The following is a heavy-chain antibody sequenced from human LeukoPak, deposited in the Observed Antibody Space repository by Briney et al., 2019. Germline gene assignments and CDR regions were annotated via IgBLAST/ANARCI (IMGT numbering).Heavy chain of an antibody. V-gene: IGHV1-69*13. J-gene: IGHJ3*02. Sequence: ASVKVSCKASGYTFTSYGISWVRQAPGQGLEWMGGIIPIFGTANYAQKFQGRVTITADESTSTAYMELSSLRSEDTAVYYCARGYSYGGDAFDIWGQGTMVTVSS. CDR3: ARGYSYGGDAFDI. CDR1: GYTFTSYG. CDR2: IIPIFGTA. D-gene: IGHD5-18*01.